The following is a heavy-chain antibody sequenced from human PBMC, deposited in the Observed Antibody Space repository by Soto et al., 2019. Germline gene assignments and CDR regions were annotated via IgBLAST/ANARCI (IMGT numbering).Heavy chain of an antibody. Sequence: VQLVESGGGVVQPGTSLRLSCVASGSTFSNYGMHWVRQAPGKGPQWVAVIWYDGSNKSYGESVKGRFTISRDNSKNTLYLDINSLRAEDTAVYYCARDGGSHGPPYFDSWGQGSLVIVSS. CDR3: ARDGGSHGPPYFDS. CDR2: IWYDGSNK. D-gene: IGHD3-16*01. CDR1: GSTFSNYG. V-gene: IGHV3-33*01. J-gene: IGHJ4*02.